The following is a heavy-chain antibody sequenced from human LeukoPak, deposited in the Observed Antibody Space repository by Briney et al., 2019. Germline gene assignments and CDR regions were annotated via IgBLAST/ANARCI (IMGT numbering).Heavy chain of an antibody. V-gene: IGHV4-59*01. CDR2: IYYSGST. D-gene: IGHD3-10*01. CDR1: GGSTSSYY. Sequence: SETLSLTCTVSGGSTSSYYWNWIRQPPGKGLEWIGNIYYSGSTNYNPSLKSRVTISVDTSKNQFSLKLSSVTAADTAVYYCAREEGSGKVVYWGQGTLVTVSS. CDR3: AREEGSGKVVY. J-gene: IGHJ4*02.